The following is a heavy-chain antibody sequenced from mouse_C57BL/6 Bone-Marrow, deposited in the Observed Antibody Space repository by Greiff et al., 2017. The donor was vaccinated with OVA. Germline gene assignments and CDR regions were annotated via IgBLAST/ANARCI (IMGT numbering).Heavy chain of an antibody. Sequence: VQLKQSGAELVRPGASVKLSCTASGFNITDYYMHWVKQRPEQGLEWIGRIDPEDGDTEYAPKFQGKATMTADRSSNTAYLQLSSLTSEDTAVYYCTSIYYYGSGYFDVWGTGTTVTVSS. D-gene: IGHD1-1*01. CDR2: IDPEDGDT. V-gene: IGHV14-1*01. J-gene: IGHJ1*03. CDR1: GFNITDYY. CDR3: TSIYYYGSGYFDV.